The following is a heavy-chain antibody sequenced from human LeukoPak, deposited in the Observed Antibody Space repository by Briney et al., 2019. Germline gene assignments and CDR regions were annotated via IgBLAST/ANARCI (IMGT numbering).Heavy chain of an antibody. V-gene: IGHV1-69*01. Sequence: SVKVSCKASGGTFSIYAISWVRQAPGQGLEWMGGIIPIFGTANYAQKFQGRVTITADESTSTAYMELSSLRSEDTAVYYCAREAGSGSYAAFWGQGTLVTVSS. J-gene: IGHJ4*02. CDR1: GGTFSIYA. CDR2: IIPIFGTA. D-gene: IGHD3-10*01. CDR3: AREAGSGSYAAF.